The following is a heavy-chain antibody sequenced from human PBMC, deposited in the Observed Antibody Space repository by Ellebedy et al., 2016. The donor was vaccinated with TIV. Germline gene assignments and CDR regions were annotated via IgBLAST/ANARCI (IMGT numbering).Heavy chain of an antibody. CDR2: ISTSGSGT. V-gene: IGHV1-46*01. J-gene: IGHJ4*02. CDR1: RYTFTSHD. CDR3: ERDHSGSYLD. Sequence: ASVKVSXKASRYTFTSHDMHWVRQAPGQGLEWVGRISTSGSGTTYAQNFQGRVTMTRDTSTSTVYMELSSLRSEDTAVYYCERDHSGSYLDWGQGTLVTVSS. D-gene: IGHD1-26*01.